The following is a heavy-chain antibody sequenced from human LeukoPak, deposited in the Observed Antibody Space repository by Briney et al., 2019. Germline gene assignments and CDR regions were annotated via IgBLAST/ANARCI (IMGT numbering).Heavy chain of an antibody. D-gene: IGHD3-9*01. Sequence: GGSLRLSCVDPELVFTNYASHWVRQAPGKGLEWLAAISYDGSTQYYGDSVKGRATISRDNSKNTLYLQMDSLRAGDTAVYYCARDSSLNYDILTNNYNWYLDRWGRGTLVAVSS. CDR1: ELVFTNYA. V-gene: IGHV3-30*04. J-gene: IGHJ2*01. CDR3: ARDSSLNYDILTNNYNWYLDR. CDR2: ISYDGSTQ.